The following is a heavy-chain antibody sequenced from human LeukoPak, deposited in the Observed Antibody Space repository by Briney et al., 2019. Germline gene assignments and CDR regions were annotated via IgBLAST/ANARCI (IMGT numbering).Heavy chain of an antibody. CDR1: GGTFSSYA. J-gene: IGHJ4*02. D-gene: IGHD6-13*01. V-gene: IGHV1-69*13. CDR3: AREMEQQQGMDY. Sequence: SVKVSCKASGGTFSSYAISWVRQAPGQGLEWMGGIIPIFGTANYAQKFQGRVTITADESTSTAYMVLSSLRSEDTAVYYCAREMEQQQGMDYWGQGTLVTVSS. CDR2: IIPIFGTA.